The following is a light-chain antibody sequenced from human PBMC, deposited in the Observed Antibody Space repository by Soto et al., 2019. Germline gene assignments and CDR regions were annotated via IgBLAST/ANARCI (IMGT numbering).Light chain of an antibody. Sequence: QSALAQPASVSGSPGQSITISCTGASSDVGAYDYVSWYQQHPGKAPELMIYEVTNRPSGVSNRFSGSKSGNTASLTISGLQAEDEADYYCSSYTSRSTFVSGSGTKVTVL. CDR3: SSYTSRSTFV. J-gene: IGLJ1*01. V-gene: IGLV2-14*03. CDR2: EVT. CDR1: SSDVGAYDY.